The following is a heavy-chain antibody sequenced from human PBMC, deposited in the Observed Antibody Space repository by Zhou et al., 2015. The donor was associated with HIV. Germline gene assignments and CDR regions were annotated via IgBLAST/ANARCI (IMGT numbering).Heavy chain of an antibody. D-gene: IGHD6-13*01. Sequence: QVQLVQSGAEVKKPGSSVKVSCKASGGTFSSYAIGWVRQAPGQGLEWMGGIIPIFGTANYAQKLQGRLTITADESTSTAYMELSSLGSEDTAVYYCARGSSWDHWYFDLWGRGTLVTVSS. CDR2: IIPIFGTA. V-gene: IGHV1-69*01. J-gene: IGHJ2*01. CDR3: ARGSSWDHWYFDL. CDR1: GGTFSSYA.